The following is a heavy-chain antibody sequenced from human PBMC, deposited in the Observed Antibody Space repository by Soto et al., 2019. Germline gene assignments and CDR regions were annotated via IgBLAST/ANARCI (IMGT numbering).Heavy chain of an antibody. D-gene: IGHD2-15*01. V-gene: IGHV1-69*06. CDR1: GGTFSSYA. CDR3: ASCGSRYSPDY. CDR2: IIPIFGTA. J-gene: IGHJ4*02. Sequence: SVKVSCKASGGTFSSYAISWVRQAPGQGLEWMGGIIPIFGTANYAQKFQGRVTITADKSTSTAYMELSSLRSEDTAVYYCASCGSRYSPDYWGQGTLVTVPQ.